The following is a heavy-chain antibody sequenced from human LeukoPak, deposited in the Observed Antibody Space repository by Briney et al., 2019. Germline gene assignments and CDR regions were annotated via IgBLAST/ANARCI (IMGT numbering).Heavy chain of an antibody. D-gene: IGHD3-22*01. Sequence: GGSLRLSCAGSGFTFSSYAMGWVRQAPGKGLEGVSGFSGRGGNTYYADSVKGRFTISRDNSKNTLHLQMKSLRAEDTAVYYCTKDFDSNGYYYLSPEYFQHWGQGTLVSVSS. CDR3: TKDFDSNGYYYLSPEYFQH. J-gene: IGHJ1*01. CDR2: FSGRGGNT. CDR1: GFTFSSYA. V-gene: IGHV3-23*01.